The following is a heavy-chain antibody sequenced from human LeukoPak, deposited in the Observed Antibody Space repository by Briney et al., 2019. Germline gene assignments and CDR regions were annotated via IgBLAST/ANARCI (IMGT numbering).Heavy chain of an antibody. Sequence: VGSLRLSRAASGFAFSSYAMRGVPASPREGLGWGSANSGSGGSTYYADSVKGRFTISRDNSKNTLYQQMNSLRAEDTAVYYSAKSLVRGVIENWFDPWGQGTLVTVSS. CDR2: NSGSGGST. V-gene: IGHV3-23*01. CDR1: GFAFSSYA. CDR3: AKSLVRGVIENWFDP. J-gene: IGHJ5*02. D-gene: IGHD3-10*01.